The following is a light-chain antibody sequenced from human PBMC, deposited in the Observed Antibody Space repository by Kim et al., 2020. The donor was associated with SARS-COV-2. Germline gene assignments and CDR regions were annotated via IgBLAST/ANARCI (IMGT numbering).Light chain of an antibody. CDR1: RSDVVGYNY. CDR3: SSYTSSSTLEV. CDR2: DVS. V-gene: IGLV2-14*03. Sequence: SITISCTRTRSDVVGYNYVSWYQQHPGKAPKLMIYDVSNRPSGVSNRFSGSKSGNTASLTISGLQAEDEADYYCSSYTSSSTLEVFGTGTKVTVL. J-gene: IGLJ1*01.